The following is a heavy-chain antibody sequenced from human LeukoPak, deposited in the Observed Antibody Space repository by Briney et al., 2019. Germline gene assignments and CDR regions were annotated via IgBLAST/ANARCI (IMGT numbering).Heavy chain of an antibody. CDR3: ASRGGSYPSHSLDY. J-gene: IGHJ4*02. CDR2: IYYSGST. V-gene: IGHV4-39*07. D-gene: IGHD1-26*01. Sequence: SETLSLTCTVSGGSISSSSYYWGWIRQPPGKGLEWIGSIYYSGSTYYNPSLESRVTISVDTSKNQFSLKLSSVTAADTAVYYCASRGGSYPSHSLDYWGQGTLVTVSS. CDR1: GGSISSSSYY.